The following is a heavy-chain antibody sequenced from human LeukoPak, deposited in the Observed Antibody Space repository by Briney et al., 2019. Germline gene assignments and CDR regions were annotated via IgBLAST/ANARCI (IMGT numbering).Heavy chain of an antibody. CDR1: GGSISSYY. CDR2: IYYSGST. V-gene: IGHV4-59*01. D-gene: IGHD2-21*02. Sequence: PSETLSLTCTVSGGSISSYYWSWIRQPPGKGLEWIGYIYYSGSTNYNPSLKSRVTISVDTSKNQFSLKLSSVTAADTAVYYCARSADGVTAISYWGQGTLVTVSS. CDR3: ARSADGVTAISY. J-gene: IGHJ4*02.